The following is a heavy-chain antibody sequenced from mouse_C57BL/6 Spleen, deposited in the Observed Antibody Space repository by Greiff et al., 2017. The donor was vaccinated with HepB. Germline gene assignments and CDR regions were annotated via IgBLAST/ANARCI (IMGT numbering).Heavy chain of an antibody. D-gene: IGHD2-5*01. J-gene: IGHJ4*01. CDR1: SYTFTSYW. CDR3: ARSDYSNSMDY. Sequence: VQLQQPGAELVKPGASVKLSCKASSYTFTSYWMHWVKQRPGQGLEWIGMIHPNSGSTNYNEKFKSKATLTVDKSSSTAYMQLSSLTSEDSAVYYCARSDYSNSMDYWGQGTSVTVSS. CDR2: IHPNSGST. V-gene: IGHV1-64*01.